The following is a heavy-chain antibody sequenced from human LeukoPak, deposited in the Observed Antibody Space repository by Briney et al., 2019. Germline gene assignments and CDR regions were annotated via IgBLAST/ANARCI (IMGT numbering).Heavy chain of an antibody. V-gene: IGHV4-39*01. J-gene: IGHJ4*02. CDR2: MYYSGST. CDR3: ARQGDYGDNPFDY. Sequence: SETLSLTCTVSGGSISSSSYYWGWIRQPPGKGLEWIGSMYYSGSTYYNPSLKSRVTISGDTSKNQFSLKLSSVTAADTAVYYCARQGDYGDNPFDYWGQGTLATVSS. D-gene: IGHD4-17*01. CDR1: GGSISSSSYY.